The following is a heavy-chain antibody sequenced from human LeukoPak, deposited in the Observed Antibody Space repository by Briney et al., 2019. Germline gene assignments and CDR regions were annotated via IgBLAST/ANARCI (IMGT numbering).Heavy chain of an antibody. J-gene: IGHJ4*02. CDR3: AMLDTATVEHTAY. D-gene: IGHD1/OR15-1a*01. CDR2: IKQDGSEN. Sequence: PGGSLRLSCVGSGFTFSRNWMSWVRQAPGKGLEWVAMIKQDGSENYYVDSVKGRFTISTDKTRNSLYLQMNSLRVKDTAVYYCAMLDTATVEHTAYWGQGTLVTVSS. V-gene: IGHV3-7*01. CDR1: GFTFSRNW.